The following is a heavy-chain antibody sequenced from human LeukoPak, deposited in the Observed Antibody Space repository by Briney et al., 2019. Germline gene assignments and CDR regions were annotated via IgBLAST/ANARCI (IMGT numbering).Heavy chain of an antibody. Sequence: GGSLRLSCAASGFTVSSNYMSWVRQAPGKGLEWVAVISYDGSNKYYAGSVKGRFTISRDNSKNTLYLQMNSLRAEDTAVYYCARGGSFVVGAISFDYWGQGTLVTVSS. CDR3: ARGGSFVVGAISFDY. V-gene: IGHV3-30-3*01. CDR2: ISYDGSNK. CDR1: GFTVSSNY. J-gene: IGHJ4*02. D-gene: IGHD1-26*01.